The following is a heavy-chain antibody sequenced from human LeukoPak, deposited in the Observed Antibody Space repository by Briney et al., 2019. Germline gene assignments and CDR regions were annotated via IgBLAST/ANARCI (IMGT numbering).Heavy chain of an antibody. Sequence: SETLSLTCTVSGGSISSSSYYWGWIRQPPGKGLEWIGSIYYSGSTYYNPSLKSRVTISVDTSKNQFSLKLSSVTAADTAVYYCASRTRADCSSTSCYAVDHAFDIWGQGTMVTVSS. V-gene: IGHV4-39*01. CDR3: ASRTRADCSSTSCYAVDHAFDI. D-gene: IGHD2-2*01. CDR2: IYYSGST. J-gene: IGHJ3*02. CDR1: GGSISSSSYY.